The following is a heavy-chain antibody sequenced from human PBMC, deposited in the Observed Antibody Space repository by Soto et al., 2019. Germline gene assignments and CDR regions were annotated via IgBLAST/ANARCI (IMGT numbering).Heavy chain of an antibody. J-gene: IGHJ6*02. V-gene: IGHV3-15*01. Sequence: GGSLRLSCAASGFTFSNAWMSWVRQAPGKGLEWVGRIKRKTDGGTTDYAAPVKGRFTISRDDSKNTLYLQTNSLKTEDTAVYYCTTGGNVLRFLGGMDVWGQGTTVTVSS. CDR2: IKRKTDGGTT. CDR1: GFTFSNAW. D-gene: IGHD3-3*01. CDR3: TTGGNVLRFLGGMDV.